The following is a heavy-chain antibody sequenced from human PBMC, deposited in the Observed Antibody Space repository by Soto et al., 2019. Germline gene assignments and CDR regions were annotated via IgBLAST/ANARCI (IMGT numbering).Heavy chain of an antibody. Sequence: SETLSLTCAVYCGSFSGYYWSWIRQPPGKGLEWIGEINHSGSTNYNPSLKSRVTISVDTSKNQFSLKLSSVTAADTAVYYCGRSIVVVTACIIYYYYCGMDVWGQGTRGTV. CDR2: INHSGST. V-gene: IGHV4-34*01. CDR1: CGSFSGYY. J-gene: IGHJ6*02. D-gene: IGHD2-2*01. CDR3: GRSIVVVTACIIYYYYCGMDV.